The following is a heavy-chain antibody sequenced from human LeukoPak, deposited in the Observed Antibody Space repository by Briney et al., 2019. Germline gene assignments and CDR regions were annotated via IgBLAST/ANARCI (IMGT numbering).Heavy chain of an antibody. Sequence: NASETLSLTCTVSGASISSPFWTWIRQSPERGLEWIGYIYYGGDTSYNPSLKSRVTISLDTSKNQFSLKLSSVTAADTAVYYCARGGIAAAGDAFDIWGQGTMVTVSS. V-gene: IGHV4-59*08. CDR2: IYYGGDT. CDR3: ARGGIAAAGDAFDI. CDR1: GASISSPF. D-gene: IGHD6-13*01. J-gene: IGHJ3*02.